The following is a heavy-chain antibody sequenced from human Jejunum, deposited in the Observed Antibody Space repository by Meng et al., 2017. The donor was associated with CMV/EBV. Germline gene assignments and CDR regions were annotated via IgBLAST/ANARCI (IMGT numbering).Heavy chain of an antibody. CDR1: GFTFSDSY. D-gene: IGHD6-25*01. V-gene: IGHV3-11*05. CDR3: ARTARLFDY. CDR2: ISGNSADT. J-gene: IGHJ4*02. Sequence: QVQXVESGXXXVQPGGSLRLSCAASGFTFSDSYMSWIRQAPGKGLECLSYISGNSADTNYADSVRGRFTISRDNAKNSLYLQMNSLRAEDTAIYYCARTARLFDYWGQGPLVTVSS.